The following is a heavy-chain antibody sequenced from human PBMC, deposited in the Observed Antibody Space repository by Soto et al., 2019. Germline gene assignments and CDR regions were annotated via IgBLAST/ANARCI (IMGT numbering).Heavy chain of an antibody. CDR1: GYTFTSYG. V-gene: IGHV1-18*01. D-gene: IGHD6-19*01. J-gene: IGHJ4*02. Sequence: QVQLVQSGAEVKKPGASVKVSCTASGYTFTSYGISWVRQAPGQVLEWMGWISAYNGNTNYAQKLQGRVTMTTDTSTSTAYMELTSLRADDTAVYYCARGVGYSSGWYRDHYFHFWGQGTLVTVSS. CDR3: ARGVGYSSGWYRDHYFHF. CDR2: ISAYNGNT.